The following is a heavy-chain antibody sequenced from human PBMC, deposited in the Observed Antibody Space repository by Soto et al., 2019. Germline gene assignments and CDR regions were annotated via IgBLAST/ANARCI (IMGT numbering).Heavy chain of an antibody. CDR1: GFTFGDSY. Sequence: GGSLRLSCAGSGFTFGDSYMSWIRQAPGKGLEWLSYISPGSRYPAYADSVKGRFTISRDNAKRSLYLQMMSLTAEDTAIYYCVRGGGGGLFDYWGHGTLVTVSS. D-gene: IGHD2-15*01. J-gene: IGHJ4*01. CDR3: VRGGGGGLFDY. CDR2: ISPGSRYP. V-gene: IGHV3-11*06.